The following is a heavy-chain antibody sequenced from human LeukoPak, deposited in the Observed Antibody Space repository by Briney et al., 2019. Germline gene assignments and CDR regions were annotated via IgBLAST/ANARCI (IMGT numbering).Heavy chain of an antibody. CDR1: GFTFSSYS. D-gene: IGHD3-16*01. V-gene: IGHV3-21*01. CDR3: ARVPLGYYFDY. CDR2: ISSSSSYI. J-gene: IGHJ4*02. Sequence: GGSLRLSCAASGFTFSSYSMNWVRQAPGKGLEWVSSISSSSSYIYYADSVKGRFTISRDNAKNSLYLKMNSLRAEDTAVYYCARVPLGYYFDYWGQGTLVTVTS.